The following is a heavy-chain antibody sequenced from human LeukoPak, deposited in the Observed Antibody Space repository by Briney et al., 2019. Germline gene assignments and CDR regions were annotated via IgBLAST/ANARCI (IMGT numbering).Heavy chain of an antibody. CDR2: IIPIFGTA. Sequence: ASVKVSCKASGGTFSSYAISWVRQAPGQGLEWMGGIIPIFGTANYAQKFQGRVTITADESTSTAYMELSSLRSEDTAVYYCAKDPSFSYYTPFDYWGQGTLVTVSS. D-gene: IGHD3-22*01. CDR3: AKDPSFSYYTPFDY. V-gene: IGHV1-69*13. J-gene: IGHJ4*02. CDR1: GGTFSSYA.